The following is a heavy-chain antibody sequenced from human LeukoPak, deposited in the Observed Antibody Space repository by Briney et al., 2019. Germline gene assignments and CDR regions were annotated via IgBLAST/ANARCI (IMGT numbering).Heavy chain of an antibody. Sequence: GGSLRLSCTASGFTFSSYGMHWVRQPPGKGLEWVSSIFPTSREIHYADSVRGRFTISRDNSKSTLSLQMNSLRAEDTAIYYCATYRQVMLPFESWGQGTLVTVSS. J-gene: IGHJ4*02. CDR1: GFTFSSYG. V-gene: IGHV3-21*04. CDR3: ATYRQVMLPFES. CDR2: IFPTSREI. D-gene: IGHD5-18*01.